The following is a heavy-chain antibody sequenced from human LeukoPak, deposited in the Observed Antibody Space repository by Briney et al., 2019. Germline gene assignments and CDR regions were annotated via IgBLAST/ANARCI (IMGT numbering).Heavy chain of an antibody. V-gene: IGHV1-69*13. CDR2: IIPIFGTA. D-gene: IGHD3-22*01. Sequence: SVKVSCTASGGTFSSYAISWVRQAPGQGLEWMGGIIPIFGTANYAQKFQGRVTITADESTSTAYMELSSLRSEDTAVYYCARDRGSGSNDAFDIWGQGTMVTVSS. CDR1: GGTFSSYA. CDR3: ARDRGSGSNDAFDI. J-gene: IGHJ3*02.